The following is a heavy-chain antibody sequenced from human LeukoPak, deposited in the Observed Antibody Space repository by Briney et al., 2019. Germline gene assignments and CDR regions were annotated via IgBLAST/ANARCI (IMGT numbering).Heavy chain of an antibody. D-gene: IGHD6-19*01. V-gene: IGHV3-30*18. CDR2: VSYAGSTT. CDR3: AKEPIPMAGGYYFDY. CDR1: AFTFSNYG. Sequence: PGGPLRLSCAASAFTFSNYGMHWVRQAPGKGLEWVAVVSYAGSTTYYADSVKGRFTISRDNSKNTLYLQMNSLRAEDTAVYYCAKEPIPMAGGYYFDYWGQGTLVTVSS. J-gene: IGHJ4*02.